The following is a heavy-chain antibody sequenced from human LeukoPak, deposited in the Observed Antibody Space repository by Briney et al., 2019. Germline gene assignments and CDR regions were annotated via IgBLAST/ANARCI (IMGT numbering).Heavy chain of an antibody. CDR1: GGSISSYY. Sequence: SETLSLTCTVSGGSISSYYWSWIRQPPGKGLEWIGYIYYSGSTNYNPSLKSRVTISVDTSKNQFSLKLSSVTAAGTAVYYCARRHYYDFWSGPGNWFDPWGQGTLVTVSS. J-gene: IGHJ5*02. V-gene: IGHV4-59*01. CDR2: IYYSGST. CDR3: ARRHYYDFWSGPGNWFDP. D-gene: IGHD3-3*01.